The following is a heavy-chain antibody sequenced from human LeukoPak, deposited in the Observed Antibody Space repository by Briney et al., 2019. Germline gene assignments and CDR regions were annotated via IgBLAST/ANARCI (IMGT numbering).Heavy chain of an antibody. CDR3: AREYPQYYYGSGSRGWFDP. CDR2: IYNSGIT. CDR1: GDSISIYY. Sequence: SETLSLTCTVSGDSISIYYWSWIRQPPAKGLEWICYIYNSGITNYNPSLKSRVTISVDTSKNQFSLKLTSVTAADTAVYYCAREYPQYYYGSGSRGWFDPWGQGTLVTVSS. J-gene: IGHJ5*02. V-gene: IGHV4-59*01. D-gene: IGHD3-10*01.